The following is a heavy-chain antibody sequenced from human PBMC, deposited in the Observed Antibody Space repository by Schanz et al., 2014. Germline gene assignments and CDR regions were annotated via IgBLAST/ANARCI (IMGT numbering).Heavy chain of an antibody. Sequence: EVHLLESGGGLVQPGGSLRLSCAASGFTFGNHALSWVRQAPGKGLEWVSGIGGSGDSTHYADSVKGRFIISRDTPKNTLYVQMNSLRVEDTAVYYCARDLISSGWYGWGQGTLVNVSS. CDR2: IGGSGDST. CDR1: GFTFGNHA. D-gene: IGHD6-19*01. V-gene: IGHV3-23*01. J-gene: IGHJ4*02. CDR3: ARDLISSGWYG.